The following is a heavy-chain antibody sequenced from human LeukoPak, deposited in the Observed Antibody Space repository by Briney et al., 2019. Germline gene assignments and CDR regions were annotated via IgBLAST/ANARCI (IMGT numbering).Heavy chain of an antibody. Sequence: PGGSLRLSCAASGFTFRSYGMHWVRQAPGKGLEWIGEINHSGSTNYNPSLKSRVTISVDTSKNQFSLKLSSVTAADTAVYYCARRSVAGVRARVSGYFQHWGQGTLVTVSS. D-gene: IGHD6-19*01. CDR2: INHSGST. J-gene: IGHJ1*01. CDR1: GFTFRSYG. V-gene: IGHV4-34*01. CDR3: ARRSVAGVRARVSGYFQH.